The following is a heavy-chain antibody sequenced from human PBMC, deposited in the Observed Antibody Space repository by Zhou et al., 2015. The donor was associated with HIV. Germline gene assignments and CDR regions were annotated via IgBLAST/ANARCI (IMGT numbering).Heavy chain of an antibody. Sequence: QVQLVESGGRTWSRLEGSLRLSCSGSNFPFGDFGVSWVRQAAGEGLEWLAHVNHNGSVNYIADSLRDRFTVSRDNARRSVFLHMNRLTADDTAVYFCVREANYQTLYLDGFDYWGQGTPVTVSS. CDR2: VNHNGSVN. D-gene: IGHD3-9*01. CDR1: NFPFGDFG. CDR3: VREANYQTLYLDGFDY. V-gene: IGHV3-11*01. J-gene: IGHJ4*02.